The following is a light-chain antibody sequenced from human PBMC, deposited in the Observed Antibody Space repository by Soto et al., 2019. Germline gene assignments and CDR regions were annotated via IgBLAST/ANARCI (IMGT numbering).Light chain of an antibody. V-gene: IGLV2-14*01. Sequence: QSALTQPASVSGSPGQSITISCTGTSTDIGVYDHVSWYQQHPGKAPKVIIYEVTYRPSGVSYRFSGSKSGDTASLTISGLQSEDEDDYYCSSYTTNSTLVFGGGTKLTVL. CDR2: EVT. J-gene: IGLJ2*01. CDR3: SSYTTNSTLV. CDR1: STDIGVYDH.